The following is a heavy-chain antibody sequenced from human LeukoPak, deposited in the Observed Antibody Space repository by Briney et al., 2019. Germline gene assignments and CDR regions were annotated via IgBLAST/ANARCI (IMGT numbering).Heavy chain of an antibody. J-gene: IGHJ6*02. D-gene: IGHD3-22*01. V-gene: IGHV4-59*01. CDR3: ARRKASGYPPYYSYGMDV. Sequence: SETLSLTCTVSGGSISSYTWSWIRHPPQKGLEWIWYIYYSGSTNYNPSLKSRVTISVDTSKNQFSLKLSSVTAADTAVYYCARRKASGYPPYYSYGMDVWGQGTTVTVSS. CDR2: IYYSGST. CDR1: GGSISSYT.